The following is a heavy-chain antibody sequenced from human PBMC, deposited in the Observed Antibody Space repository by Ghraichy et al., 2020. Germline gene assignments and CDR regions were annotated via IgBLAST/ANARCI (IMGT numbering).Heavy chain of an antibody. J-gene: IGHJ5*02. Sequence: SETLSLTCTVSNDSITTNYWSWIRQPPGKGLEWIGHMFYSGIGTYNPSLKSRVTISVDTSKNQFSLVLDSVTTADTAVYYCARIPIVGTTRRTLDALGLGTLVTVSS. CDR2: MFYSGIG. CDR1: NDSITTNY. CDR3: ARIPIVGTTRRTLDA. D-gene: IGHD1-26*01. V-gene: IGHV4-59*01.